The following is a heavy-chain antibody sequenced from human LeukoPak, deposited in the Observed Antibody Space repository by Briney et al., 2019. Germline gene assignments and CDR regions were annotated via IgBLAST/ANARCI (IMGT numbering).Heavy chain of an antibody. CDR2: ISSSSSYI. J-gene: IGHJ6*02. CDR3: ARDIAVAGNYYCGMDV. V-gene: IGHV3-21*01. D-gene: IGHD6-19*01. Sequence: PGGSLRLSCAASGFTFSSYSMNWVRQAPGKGLEWVSSISSSSSYIYYADSVKGRFTISRDNAKNSLYLQMNSLRAEDTAVYYCARDIAVAGNYYCGMDVWGQGTTVTVSS. CDR1: GFTFSSYS.